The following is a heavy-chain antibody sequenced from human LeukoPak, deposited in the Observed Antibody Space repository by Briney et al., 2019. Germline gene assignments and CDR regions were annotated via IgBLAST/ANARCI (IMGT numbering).Heavy chain of an antibody. V-gene: IGHV4-34*01. Sequence: SGTLSLTCAVYGGSFSGYYWSWIRQPPGKGLEWIGEINHSGSTNYNPSLKSRVTISVDTSKNQFSLKLSSVTAADTAVYYCARVGCSSTSCYSWFDPWGQGTLVTVSS. CDR1: GGSFSGYY. D-gene: IGHD2-2*02. J-gene: IGHJ5*02. CDR2: INHSGST. CDR3: ARVGCSSTSCYSWFDP.